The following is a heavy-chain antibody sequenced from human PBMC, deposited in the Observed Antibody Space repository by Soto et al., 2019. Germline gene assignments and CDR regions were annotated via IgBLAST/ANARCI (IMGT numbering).Heavy chain of an antibody. CDR2: FYDSGST. Sequence: KPSETLSLTCTVSGGSVSSGIFYWIWIRRPPGKGLEWIGYFYDSGSTNYNPSLRSRVTMSVDTSKNQFSLKLSSVTAADTAVYYCAASAPPATNYYYAMDVWGQGTTVTVSS. J-gene: IGHJ6*02. CDR1: GGSVSSGIFY. D-gene: IGHD5-12*01. CDR3: AASAPPATNYYYAMDV. V-gene: IGHV4-61*01.